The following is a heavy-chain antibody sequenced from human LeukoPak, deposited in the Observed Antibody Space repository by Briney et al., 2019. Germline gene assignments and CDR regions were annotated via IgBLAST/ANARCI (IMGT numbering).Heavy chain of an antibody. D-gene: IGHD6-19*01. CDR2: IYKSGST. CDR1: GGSINSDY. V-gene: IGHV4-59*01. CDR3: ARHRVAGLLNYFDY. J-gene: IGHJ4*02. Sequence: LSETLSLTCSVSGGSINSDYWSWIRQPPGKGLEGIGYIYKSGSTNYNPSLKSRVTISLDTSRNQFSLRLSSVTAADTAVYYCARHRVAGLLNYFDYWGQGTLVTVSS.